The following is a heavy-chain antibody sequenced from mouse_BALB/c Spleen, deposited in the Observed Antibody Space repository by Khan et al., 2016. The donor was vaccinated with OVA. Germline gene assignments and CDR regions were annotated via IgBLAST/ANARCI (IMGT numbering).Heavy chain of an antibody. J-gene: IGHJ3*01. CDR3: TRWGYWFAY. CDR1: GYTFTSYW. D-gene: IGHD2-2*01. V-gene: IGHV1-5*01. CDR2: IYPGNSDT. Sequence: VQLQQSGTVLARPGASVKMSCKASGYTFTSYWMHWVKQRPGQGLEWIGAIYPGNSDTNYNQKFTGKAKLTAVTSTSSAYMELSSLTNEDSAIYYCTRWGYWFAYWGQGTLVTVSA.